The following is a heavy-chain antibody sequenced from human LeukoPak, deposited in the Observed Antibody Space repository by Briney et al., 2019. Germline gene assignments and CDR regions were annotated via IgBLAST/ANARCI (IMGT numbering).Heavy chain of an antibody. J-gene: IGHJ4*02. CDR2: IRYDGSNK. CDR3: ARGGYDSSGYPPLDY. D-gene: IGHD3-22*01. CDR1: GFTFSSYG. Sequence: GGSLRLSCAASGFTFSSYGMHWVRQAPGKGLEWVAFIRYDGSNKYYADSVKGRFTISRDNAKNTLYLQMNSLRAEDTAVYYCARGGYDSSGYPPLDYWGQGTLVTVSS. V-gene: IGHV3-30*02.